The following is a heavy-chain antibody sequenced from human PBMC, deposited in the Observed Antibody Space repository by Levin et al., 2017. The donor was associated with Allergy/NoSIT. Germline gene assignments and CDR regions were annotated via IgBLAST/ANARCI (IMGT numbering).Heavy chain of an antibody. V-gene: IGHV3-33*01. Sequence: GGSLRLSCAASGFTFSSYGMHWVRQAPGKGLEWVAVIWYDGSNKYYADSVKGRFTISRDNSKNTLYLQMNSLRAEDTAVYYCARDPTYYYDSSGYYYYYYYGMDVWGQGTTVTVSS. CDR1: GFTFSSYG. D-gene: IGHD3-22*01. CDR2: IWYDGSNK. CDR3: ARDPTYYYDSSGYYYYYYYGMDV. J-gene: IGHJ6*02.